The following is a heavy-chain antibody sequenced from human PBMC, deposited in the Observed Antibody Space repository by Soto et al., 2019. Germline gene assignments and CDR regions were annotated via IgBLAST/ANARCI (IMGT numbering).Heavy chain of an antibody. CDR2: ISYDEIDK. CDR1: GFTFTSHA. Sequence: GGSLRLSCAASGFTFTSHAMHWVCQTPGKGLEWVAAISYDEIDKKYASSVKGRFTVSRDNVKNMVYLQVNSLRAEDTAVYYCAKSYGDGYYFDYWGQGTLVTVSS. J-gene: IGHJ4*02. V-gene: IGHV3-30*18. D-gene: IGHD4-17*01. CDR3: AKSYGDGYYFDY.